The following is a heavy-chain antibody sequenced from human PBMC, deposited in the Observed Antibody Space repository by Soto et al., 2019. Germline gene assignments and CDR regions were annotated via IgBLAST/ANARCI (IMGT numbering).Heavy chain of an antibody. J-gene: IGHJ4*02. CDR2: INHSGST. CDR1: GGSFSGYY. V-gene: IGHV4-34*01. D-gene: IGHD3-10*01. Sequence: SETLSLTCAVYGGSFSGYYWSWIRQPPGKGLEWIGEINHSGSTNYNPSLKSRVTISVDTSKNQFSLKLSSVTAADTAVYYCARAQGVLLIPPCYFDYWGQGTLVTVSS. CDR3: ARAQGVLLIPPCYFDY.